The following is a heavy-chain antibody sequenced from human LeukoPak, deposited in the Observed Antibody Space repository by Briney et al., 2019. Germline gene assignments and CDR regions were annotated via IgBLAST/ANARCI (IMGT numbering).Heavy chain of an antibody. V-gene: IGHV3-30*02. D-gene: IGHD1-1*01. Sequence: GGSLRLSCAASGFTFSSYAMHSVRQYPGKGLEWVAFIRPDGSYKNYVDSVKGRFTISRDNSKNTLYLQMNSLRAEDTAVYYCARDHATWSNYFDSWGQGTLVTVSS. CDR3: ARDHATWSNYFDS. CDR1: GFTFSSYA. CDR2: IRPDGSYK. J-gene: IGHJ4*02.